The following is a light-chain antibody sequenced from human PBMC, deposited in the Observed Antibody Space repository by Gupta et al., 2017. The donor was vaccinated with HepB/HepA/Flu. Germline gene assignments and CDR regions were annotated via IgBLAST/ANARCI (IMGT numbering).Light chain of an antibody. CDR3: QQDYNYPWT. Sequence: AIQMTQPPSSLSASVGDRVTITCRASQGIRNDLGWYQQKPGKAPKRLIYAASSVQSGVPSRFSGSGSGTEFTLTVSSLQPEDFATYYCQQDYNYPWTFGQGTKVEIK. V-gene: IGKV1-6*01. J-gene: IGKJ1*01. CDR1: QGIRND. CDR2: AAS.